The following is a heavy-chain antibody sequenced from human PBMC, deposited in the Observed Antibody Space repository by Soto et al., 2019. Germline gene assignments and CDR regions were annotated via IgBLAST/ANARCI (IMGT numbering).Heavy chain of an antibody. J-gene: IGHJ4*02. CDR3: AKGIIAGVSAADY. Sequence: GGSLRLSCAASGFTFSDYYMSWIRQAPGKGLEWVSYISGSGSTIYYADSVKGRFTISRDNAKNSLFLQMNSLRAEDTAMYYCAKGIIAGVSAADYWGQGTLVNVSS. CDR1: GFTFSDYY. V-gene: IGHV3-11*01. CDR2: ISGSGSTI. D-gene: IGHD6-13*01.